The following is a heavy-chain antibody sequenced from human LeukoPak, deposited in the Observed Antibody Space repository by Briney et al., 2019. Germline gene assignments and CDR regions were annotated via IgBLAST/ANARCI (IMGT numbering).Heavy chain of an antibody. Sequence: SETLSLTCTVSGGSISSSSYYWGWIRQPPGKGLEWIGEINHSGSTNYNPSLKSRVTISVDTSKNQFSLKLSSVTAADTAVYYCASLGYSSSSEDYWGQGTLVTVSS. CDR2: INHSGST. D-gene: IGHD6-6*01. CDR1: GGSISSSSYY. J-gene: IGHJ4*02. V-gene: IGHV4-39*07. CDR3: ASLGYSSSSEDY.